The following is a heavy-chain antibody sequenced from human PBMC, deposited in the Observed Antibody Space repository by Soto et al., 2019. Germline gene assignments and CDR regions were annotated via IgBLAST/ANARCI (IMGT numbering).Heavy chain of an antibody. CDR3: ASHEYYYDSSGYFPFDY. CDR2: IYHSGST. D-gene: IGHD3-22*01. CDR1: GGSISSGGYS. V-gene: IGHV4-30-2*01. Sequence: PSETLSLTCAVSGGSISSGGYSWSWIRQPPGKGLEWIGYIYHSGSTYYNPSLKSRVTISVDRSKNQFSLKLSSVTAADTAVYYCASHEYYYDSSGYFPFDYWGQGTLVTVSS. J-gene: IGHJ4*02.